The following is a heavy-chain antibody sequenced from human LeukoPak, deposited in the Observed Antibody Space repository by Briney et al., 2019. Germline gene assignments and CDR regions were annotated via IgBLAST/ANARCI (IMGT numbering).Heavy chain of an antibody. CDR2: INHSGST. CDR1: GGSFSGYY. J-gene: IGHJ4*02. Sequence: SETLSLTCAVYGGSFSGYYWTWIRQPPGKGLEWIGEINHSGSTNYNPSLKSRVTISVDTSKDQFSLKLRSVTAADTAVYYCARGKGSGWTFDYWGQGTLVTVS. CDR3: ARGKGSGWTFDY. D-gene: IGHD6-19*01. V-gene: IGHV4-34*01.